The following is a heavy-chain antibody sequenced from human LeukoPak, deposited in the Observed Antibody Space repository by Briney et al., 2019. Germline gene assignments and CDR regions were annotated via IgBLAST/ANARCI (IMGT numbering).Heavy chain of an antibody. CDR2: IWYDGSNK. CDR3: AREAGITIFFYYYYGMDV. V-gene: IGHV3-33*01. D-gene: IGHD3-9*01. J-gene: IGHJ6*04. CDR1: GFTFSSYV. Sequence: GRSLRLSCAASGFTFSSYVMHWVRQAPGKGLEWVAVIWYDGSNKYYADSVKGRVTISRDNSKNTLYLQMNSLRAEDTAAYYCAREAGITIFFYYYYGMDVWGKGTTVTVSS.